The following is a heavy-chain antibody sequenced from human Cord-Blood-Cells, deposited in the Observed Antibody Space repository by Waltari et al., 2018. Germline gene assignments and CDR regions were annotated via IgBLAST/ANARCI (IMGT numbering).Heavy chain of an antibody. CDR3: ARVRGDSSGYYYYYYGMDV. CDR1: GGTFSSYA. V-gene: IGHV1-69*01. CDR2: IIPIFGTA. D-gene: IGHD6-19*01. Sequence: QVQLVQSGAEVKKPGSSVKVSCKASGGTFSSYAISWVRQAPGQGLEWMGGIIPIFGTANYAQKFQGRVTITADESTSTAYMELSSLRSEDTAVYYCARVRGDSSGYYYYYYGMDVWGQGTTVTVSS. J-gene: IGHJ6*02.